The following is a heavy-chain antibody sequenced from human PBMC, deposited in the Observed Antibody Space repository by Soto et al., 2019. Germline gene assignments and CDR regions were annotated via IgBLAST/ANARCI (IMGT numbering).Heavy chain of an antibody. J-gene: IGHJ4*02. V-gene: IGHV4-4*02. D-gene: IGHD6-19*01. CDR1: GGSISSSNW. Sequence: QVQLQESGPGLVKPSGTLSLTCAVSGGSISSSNWWSWVRQPPGKGLEWIGEIYHSGSTNYNPSLKSRVTISVDKSKNQFSLKRSSVTAADTAVYYCASEGYSSGWYHFDYWGQGTLVTVSS. CDR2: IYHSGST. CDR3: ASEGYSSGWYHFDY.